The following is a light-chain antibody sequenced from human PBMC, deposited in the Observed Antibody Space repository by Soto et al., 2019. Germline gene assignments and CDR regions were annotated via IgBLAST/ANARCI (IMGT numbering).Light chain of an antibody. V-gene: IGKV3-20*01. CDR1: QSVSSTY. Sequence: EIVLTQSPGTLSLSPGERATLSCRASQSVSSTYLSWYQQKPGQAPRLLIYAASSRETGIPDTFSGSGSGTDFTLTISRLEPEDFAVYYCQQYGRSPWTFGQGTKVEVK. J-gene: IGKJ1*01. CDR3: QQYGRSPWT. CDR2: AAS.